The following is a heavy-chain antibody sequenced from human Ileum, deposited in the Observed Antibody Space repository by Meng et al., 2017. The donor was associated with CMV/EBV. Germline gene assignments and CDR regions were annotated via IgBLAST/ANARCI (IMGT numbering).Heavy chain of an antibody. CDR2: ISHGGIT. CDR1: GGSLSPYY. D-gene: IGHD1-1*01. J-gene: IGHJ4*02. V-gene: IGHV4-34*01. CDR3: GMERVN. Sequence: VHLNPVGAGLLHPPDTLSLTCAVYGGSLSPYYWTWIRQIPGKGLEWIGEISHGGITNYNPSLKSRVSLSIDTSTNQFSLKLSSVAAAYTAVYYCGMERVNWGQGMLVTVSS.